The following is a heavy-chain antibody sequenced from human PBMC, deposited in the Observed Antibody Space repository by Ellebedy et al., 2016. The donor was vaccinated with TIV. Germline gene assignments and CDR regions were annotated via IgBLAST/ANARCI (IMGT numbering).Heavy chain of an antibody. CDR1: GFTFSSHA. D-gene: IGHD3-3*01. CDR3: ATDRVVIALYYYYYGMDV. V-gene: IGHV3-23*01. J-gene: IGHJ6*02. Sequence: GESLKISCAASGFTFSSHAMSWVRQPPGKGLEWVTAISGSGGSKYYADSVKGRFTISRDNSKNTLYLQMNSLRAEDTAVYYCATDRVVIALYYYYYGMDVWGQGTTVTVSS. CDR2: ISGSGGSK.